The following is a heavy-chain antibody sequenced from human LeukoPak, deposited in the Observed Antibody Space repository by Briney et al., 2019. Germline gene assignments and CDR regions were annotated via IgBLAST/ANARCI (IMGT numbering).Heavy chain of an antibody. D-gene: IGHD2-15*01. V-gene: IGHV4-59*01. CDR3: ATVVRPYYFVY. CDR2: IYYSGST. J-gene: IGHJ4*02. CDR1: GGSITSYY. Sequence: SETLSLTCTVSGGSITSYYWSWIRQPPGKGLEWIGYIYYSGSTNCNPSLKSRVTISVDTSKNQFSLKLSSVTAADTAVYYCATVVRPYYFVYWGQGTLVTVSS.